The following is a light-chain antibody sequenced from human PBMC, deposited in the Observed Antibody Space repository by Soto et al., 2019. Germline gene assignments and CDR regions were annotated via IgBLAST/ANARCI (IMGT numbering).Light chain of an antibody. CDR1: SXDVGGYNY. V-gene: IGLV2-14*03. J-gene: IGLJ1*01. CDR3: SSYTSTTTRV. CDR2: EVS. Sequence: QSALAQPASVSGSPGQSITICCTGTSXDVGGYNYVSWYQQHPGKGPKLMIYEVSNRPSGVSNRFSGSKSGNTATLTISGLQAEDEADYYCSSYTSTTTRVFGTGTKVTVL.